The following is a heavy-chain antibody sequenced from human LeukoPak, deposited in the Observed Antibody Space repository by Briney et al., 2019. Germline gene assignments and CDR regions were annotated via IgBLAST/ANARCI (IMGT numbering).Heavy chain of an antibody. V-gene: IGHV4-31*03. D-gene: IGHD3-22*01. CDR2: IYDSGST. CDR3: TRTRDPYDSSSFDC. J-gene: IGHJ4*02. CDR1: GGSISSGGYY. Sequence: PSETLSLTCTASGGSISSGGYYWSWIRQRPGKGLEWIGYIYDSGSTYYNPSLKSRVTISVDTSKNQFSLKLNSVTAADTAVYYCTRTRDPYDSSSFDCWGQGTLVTVSS.